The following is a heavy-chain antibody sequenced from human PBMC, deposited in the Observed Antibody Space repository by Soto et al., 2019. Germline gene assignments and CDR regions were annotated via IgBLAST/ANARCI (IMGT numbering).Heavy chain of an antibody. J-gene: IGHJ2*01. CDR1: GVPFGSDY. CDR2: IYFSGIT. V-gene: IGHV4-59*08. D-gene: IGHD5-12*01. Sequence: QVQLQESGPGLVKPSETLSLTCTVSGVPFGSDYWTWIRQPPGKGLEWIGYIYFSGITNYNPSLKSRVTLSIETSTKQFSMKLNSVPAARTAVYYSARGKGIWLQYWSFDLWGRVTLVPASS. CDR3: ARGKGIWLQYWSFDL.